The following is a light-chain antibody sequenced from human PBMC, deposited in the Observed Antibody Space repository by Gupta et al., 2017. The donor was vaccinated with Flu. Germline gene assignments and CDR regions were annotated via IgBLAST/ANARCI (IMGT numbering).Light chain of an antibody. J-gene: IGKJ2*01. CDR3: EQYCSSLMYT. CDR1: QSVSSPY. Sequence: RASLSCRAVQSVSSPYLAWYQQQLGQAPRLLIYGTSSRATVIADRFSGSGSGTDFSLSISSLEPEDFAVYDCEQYCSSLMYTFGQGTKLEIK. V-gene: IGKV3-20*01. CDR2: GTS.